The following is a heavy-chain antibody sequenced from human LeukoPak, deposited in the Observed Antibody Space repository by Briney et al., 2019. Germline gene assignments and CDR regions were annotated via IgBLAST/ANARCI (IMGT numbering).Heavy chain of an antibody. D-gene: IGHD1-26*01. Sequence: ASVKVSCKASVYTFTGYQIHWVRQAPGQGLEWVGRINTNSGGTNYAKKFQGRVTMTRDTSISTAYMELSGLTSDDTAIYYCARDMVSGGSYSTRFDYWGQGTLVTVSS. CDR2: INTNSGGT. CDR1: VYTFTGYQ. CDR3: ARDMVSGGSYSTRFDY. J-gene: IGHJ4*02. V-gene: IGHV1-2*06.